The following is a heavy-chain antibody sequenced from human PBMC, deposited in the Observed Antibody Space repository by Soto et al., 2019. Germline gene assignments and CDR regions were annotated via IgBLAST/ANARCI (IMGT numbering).Heavy chain of an antibody. V-gene: IGHV1-69*06. Sequence: GASVKVSCKASGGTFSSYAISWVRQAPGQGLEWMGGIIPIFGTANYAQKFQGRVTITADKSTSTAYMELSSLRSVDTATYYCAHRSLRPHVWFDPWGQGTLVTVSS. CDR1: GGTFSSYA. CDR3: AHRSLRPHVWFDP. J-gene: IGHJ5*02. D-gene: IGHD3-10*01. CDR2: IIPIFGTA.